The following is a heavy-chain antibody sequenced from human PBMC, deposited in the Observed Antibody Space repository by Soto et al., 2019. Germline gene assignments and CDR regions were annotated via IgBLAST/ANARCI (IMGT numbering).Heavy chain of an antibody. D-gene: IGHD1-7*01. CDR2: IYHSGST. Sequence: SETLSLTCAVSGGSISSGGYSWSWIRQPPGKGLEWIGYIYHSGSTYYNPSLKSRVTISVDRSKNQFSLKLTSVTAADTAMYYCARDGVSSTEYTWNYGTYFDYWGQGDLVTVS. J-gene: IGHJ4*02. CDR3: ARDGVSSTEYTWNYGTYFDY. CDR1: GGSISSGGYS. V-gene: IGHV4-30-2*01.